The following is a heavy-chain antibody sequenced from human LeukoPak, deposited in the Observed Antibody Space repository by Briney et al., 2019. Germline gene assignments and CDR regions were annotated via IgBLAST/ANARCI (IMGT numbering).Heavy chain of an antibody. V-gene: IGHV3-23*01. J-gene: IGHJ2*01. Sequence: GGSLRLSCAASGFTFNTYAMSWVRQAPREGLELVSGISGATYYADSVKGRFTISRDNSKSTLYLQMNSLRAEDTAVYYCAKADSTVTTGWFDLWGRGTLVTVSS. CDR3: AKADSTVTTGWFDL. D-gene: IGHD4-17*01. CDR1: GFTFNTYA. CDR2: ISGAT.